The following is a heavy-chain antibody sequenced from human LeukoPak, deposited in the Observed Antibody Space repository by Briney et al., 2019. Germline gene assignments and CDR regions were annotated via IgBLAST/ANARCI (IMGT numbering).Heavy chain of an antibody. CDR1: GFTFDDYA. D-gene: IGHD3-22*01. CDR2: ISWNSGSI. Sequence: GRSLGLSCAASGFTFDDYAMHWVRQAPGKGLEWVSGISWNSGSIGYADSVKGRFTISRDNAKNSLYLQMNSLRAEDTALYYCAKGGYSSGYSGYYFDYWGQGTLVTVSS. V-gene: IGHV3-9*01. J-gene: IGHJ4*02. CDR3: AKGGYSSGYSGYYFDY.